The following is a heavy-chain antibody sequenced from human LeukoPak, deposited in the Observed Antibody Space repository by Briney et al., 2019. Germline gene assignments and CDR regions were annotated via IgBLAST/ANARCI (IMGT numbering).Heavy chain of an antibody. Sequence: SETLSLTCTVSGYSISSGYYWGWIRQPPGKGLEWIGSIYHSGSTYYNPSLKSRVTISVDTSKNQFSLKLSSVTAADTAVYYCARLLPRYCSSTSCYQDYWGQGTLVTVSS. J-gene: IGHJ4*02. CDR1: GYSISSGYY. V-gene: IGHV4-38-2*02. CDR3: ARLLPRYCSSTSCYQDY. CDR2: IYHSGST. D-gene: IGHD2-2*01.